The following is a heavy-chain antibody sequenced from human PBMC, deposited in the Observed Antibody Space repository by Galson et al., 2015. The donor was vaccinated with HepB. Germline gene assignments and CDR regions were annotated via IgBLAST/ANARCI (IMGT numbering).Heavy chain of an antibody. V-gene: IGHV1-58*01. J-gene: IGHJ4*02. CDR3: AADRGSLYYYDSSGYRH. CDR2: IVVGSGNT. CDR1: GFTFTSSA. Sequence: SVKVSCKASGFTFTSSAVQWVRQARGQRLEWIGWIVVGSGNTNYAQKFQERVTITRDMSTSTAYMELSSLRSEDTAVYYCAADRGSLYYYDSSGYRHWGQGTLVTVSS. D-gene: IGHD3-22*01.